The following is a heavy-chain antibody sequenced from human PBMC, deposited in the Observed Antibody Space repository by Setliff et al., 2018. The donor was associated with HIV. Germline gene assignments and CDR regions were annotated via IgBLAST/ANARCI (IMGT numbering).Heavy chain of an antibody. D-gene: IGHD2-2*01. CDR1: GGSISSYY. V-gene: IGHV4-59*01. J-gene: IGHJ4*02. Sequence: ETLSLTCTVSGGSISSYYWNWIRQPPGKGLEWIGNMFYSGSTNYNPSLKSRVTMSVDTSNNQFSLKLSSVTAADTAVYHCARSYCSSTSCSYCFDYWGQGTLVTVSS. CDR3: ARSYCSSTSCSYCFDY. CDR2: MFYSGST.